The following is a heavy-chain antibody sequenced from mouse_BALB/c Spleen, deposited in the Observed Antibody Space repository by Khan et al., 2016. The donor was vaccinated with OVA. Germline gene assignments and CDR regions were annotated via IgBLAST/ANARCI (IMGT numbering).Heavy chain of an antibody. Sequence: VQLQQSGAELVKAGASVKMSCKASGYTFTSYWMHWVKQRLGQGLEWFAEINPTNGRTYYNEKFKSKATLTVDKSSSTAYMLLSGPTFEDSAVYYLARIKKIVATDFDYWGQGTTLTVS. J-gene: IGHJ2*01. V-gene: IGHV1S81*02. CDR3: ARIKKIVATDFDY. D-gene: IGHD1-1*01. CDR1: GYTFTSYW. CDR2: INPTNGRT.